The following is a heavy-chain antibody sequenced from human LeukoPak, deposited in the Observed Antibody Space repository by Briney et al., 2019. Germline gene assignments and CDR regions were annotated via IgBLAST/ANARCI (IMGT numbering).Heavy chain of an antibody. J-gene: IGHJ4*02. CDR1: GYTFTGYY. CDR2: INPNSGGT. V-gene: IGHV1-2*02. D-gene: IGHD4-23*01. CDR3: ARAGRKTGYVLGTVAGFLGY. Sequence: GASVKVSCKASGYTFTGYYMHWVRQAPGQGLEWMGWINPNSGGTNYAQKFQGRVTMTRDTSISTAYMELSRLRSDDTAVYYCARAGRKTGYVLGTVAGFLGYWGQGTLVTVSS.